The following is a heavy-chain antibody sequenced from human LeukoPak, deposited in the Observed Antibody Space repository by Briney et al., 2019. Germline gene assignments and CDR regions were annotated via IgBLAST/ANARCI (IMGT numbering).Heavy chain of an antibody. CDR3: ARASTSCYDY. J-gene: IGHJ4*02. D-gene: IGHD2-2*01. Sequence: PWGSLRLSCAASGFTFSSYSMNWVRQAPGKGLEWVSSISSSSSYIYYADSVKGRFTISRDNAKNSLYLQMNSLRAEDTAVYYCARASTSCYDYWGQGTLVTVSS. CDR1: GFTFSSYS. CDR2: ISSSSSYI. V-gene: IGHV3-21*01.